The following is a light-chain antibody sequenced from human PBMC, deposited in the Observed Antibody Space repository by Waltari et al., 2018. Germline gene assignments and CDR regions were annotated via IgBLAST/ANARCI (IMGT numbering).Light chain of an antibody. CDR1: QTVRTF. CDR3: QQRSNWPYT. CDR2: DAS. Sequence: EIVLTQSPATLSLSPGERATLSCRAIQTVRTFLAWYQQKPGQAPRLLIFDASSRATGIPAKFRGSGSGTDFTLTVSNLEPEDFAVYYCQQRSNWPYTFGQGTRVDIK. J-gene: IGKJ2*01. V-gene: IGKV3-11*01.